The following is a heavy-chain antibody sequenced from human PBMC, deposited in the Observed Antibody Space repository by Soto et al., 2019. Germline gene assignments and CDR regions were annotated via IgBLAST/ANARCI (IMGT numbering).Heavy chain of an antibody. CDR2: IIPVFGTT. CDR1: GGLFSSYA. J-gene: IGHJ4*02. D-gene: IGHD3-10*01. Sequence: QVQLVQSGAEVKKPGSSMKISCKASGGLFSSYAISWVRQSPGQGLEWMGGIIPVFGTTNYAQKLQDRVTMNADESTNTAYMHLSSLRSEYTAIYYCEMGGSTSVWFKEFWGQGTLVTVSS. V-gene: IGHV1-69*01. CDR3: EMGGSTSVWFKEF.